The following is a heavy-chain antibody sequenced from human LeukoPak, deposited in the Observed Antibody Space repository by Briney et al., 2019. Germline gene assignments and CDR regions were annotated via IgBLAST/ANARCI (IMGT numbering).Heavy chain of an antibody. J-gene: IGHJ4*02. V-gene: IGHV3-53*01. CDR1: GFTVSSNY. D-gene: IGHD3-22*01. Sequence: GGSLRLSCAASGFTVSSNYMSWVRQAPGKGLEWVSVIYSGGSTYYADSVKGRFTISRDNSKNTLYLQMNSLRAEDTAVYYCAACKGIVVDLFPAYWGQGTLVTVSS. CDR2: IYSGGST. CDR3: AACKGIVVDLFPAY.